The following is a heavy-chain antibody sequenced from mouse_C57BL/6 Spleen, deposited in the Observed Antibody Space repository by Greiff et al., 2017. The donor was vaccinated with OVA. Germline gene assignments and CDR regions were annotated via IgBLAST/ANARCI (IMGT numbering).Heavy chain of an antibody. J-gene: IGHJ4*01. V-gene: IGHV1-82*01. CDR3: ARDLYYGSPYAMDY. D-gene: IGHD1-1*01. CDR1: GYAFSSSW. CDR2: IYPGDGDT. Sequence: QVQLQQSGPELVKPGASVKISCKASGYAFSSSWMNWVKQRPGTGLEWIGRIYPGDGDTNYNGKFKGKATLTADKSSSTAYMQLSSLTSEDSAVYFCARDLYYGSPYAMDYWGQGTSVTVSS.